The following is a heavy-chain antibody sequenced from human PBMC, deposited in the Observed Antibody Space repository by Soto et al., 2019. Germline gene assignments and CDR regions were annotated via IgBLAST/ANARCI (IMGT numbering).Heavy chain of an antibody. CDR1: GGSISSSSYY. J-gene: IGHJ4*02. V-gene: IGHV4-39*01. D-gene: IGHD6-13*01. CDR2: IYYSGST. Sequence: SETLSLTCTVSGGSISSSSYYWGWIRQPPGKGLGWIGSIYYSGSTYYNPSLKSRVTISVDTSKNQFSLKLSSVTAADTAVYYCARTAIAAAGTLDYWGQGTLVTVSS. CDR3: ARTAIAAAGTLDY.